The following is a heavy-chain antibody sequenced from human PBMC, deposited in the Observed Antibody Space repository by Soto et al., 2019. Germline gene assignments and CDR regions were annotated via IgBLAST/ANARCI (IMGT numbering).Heavy chain of an antibody. D-gene: IGHD3-10*01. Sequence: QVQLVQSGAEVKKPGASVKVSCIASGYTLSDYFMHWVRQAPGQGLEWMGTINPRGGSTRYAQNFQDRVIMTSDTSTSAVYMELSSLRSDDTAVFYCARGSGSFVYGMDVWGQGTTVTVSS. J-gene: IGHJ6*01. CDR1: GYTLSDYF. V-gene: IGHV1-46*01. CDR2: INPRGGST. CDR3: ARGSGSFVYGMDV.